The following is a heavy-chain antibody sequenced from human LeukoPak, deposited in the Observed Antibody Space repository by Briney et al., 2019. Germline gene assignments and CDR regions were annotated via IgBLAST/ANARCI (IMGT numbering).Heavy chain of an antibody. CDR1: GFTFSSYS. D-gene: IGHD2-15*01. V-gene: IGHV3-21*01. CDR2: ISSSSSYI. CDR3: ASGPPCSGGSCYYRLYYFDY. J-gene: IGHJ4*02. Sequence: PGGSLRLSCAASGFTFSSYSMNWVRQAPGKGLEWVSSISSSSSYIYYADSVKGRFTISRDNAKNSLYLQMNSLRAEDTAVYYCASGPPCSGGSCYYRLYYFDYWGQGTLVAVSS.